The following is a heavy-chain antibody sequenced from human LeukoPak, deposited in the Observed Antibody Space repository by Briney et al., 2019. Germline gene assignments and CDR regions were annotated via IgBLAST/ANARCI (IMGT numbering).Heavy chain of an antibody. Sequence: PGGSLRLSCAASGFTVSSNYMSWVRQAPGKGLEWVSAISGSGGSTYYADSVKGRFTISRDNSKNTLYLQMNSLRAEDTAVYYCAKSNYYDSSGYYNYFDPADYWGQGTLVTVSS. CDR2: ISGSGGST. CDR1: GFTVSSNY. J-gene: IGHJ4*02. CDR3: AKSNYYDSSGYYNYFDPADY. D-gene: IGHD3-22*01. V-gene: IGHV3-23*01.